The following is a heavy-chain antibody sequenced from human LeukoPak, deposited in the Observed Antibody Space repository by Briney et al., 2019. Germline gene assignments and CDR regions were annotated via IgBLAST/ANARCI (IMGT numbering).Heavy chain of an antibody. CDR2: TYYSGAT. CDR1: GGSITRSNYY. V-gene: IGHV4-39*07. Sequence: SETLSLTCTVSGGSITRSNYYWGWLRQPPGKGLEWIGSTYYSGATFYNPSLKSRVTISVDTSKNQFSLKLSSVTAADTAVYYCAGLGDGRTFDSWGQGTLITVSS. CDR3: AGLGDGRTFDS. J-gene: IGHJ4*02. D-gene: IGHD2-21*01.